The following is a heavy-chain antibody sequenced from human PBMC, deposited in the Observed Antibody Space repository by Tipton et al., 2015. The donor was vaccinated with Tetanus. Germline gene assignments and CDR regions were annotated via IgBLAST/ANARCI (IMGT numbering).Heavy chain of an antibody. Sequence: GLVKPSETLSLICTVSGGSMDSYYWSWIRQPPGKGLEWIGYIYYTGSTNYNPSLKSGVTISVDTSKNQFSLTLTSVTAADTAVYYCTRAVVGTANFDSWGQGTLVTVSS. CDR1: GGSMDSYY. CDR3: TRAVVGTANFDS. CDR2: IYYTGST. D-gene: IGHD6-19*01. J-gene: IGHJ4*02. V-gene: IGHV4-59*12.